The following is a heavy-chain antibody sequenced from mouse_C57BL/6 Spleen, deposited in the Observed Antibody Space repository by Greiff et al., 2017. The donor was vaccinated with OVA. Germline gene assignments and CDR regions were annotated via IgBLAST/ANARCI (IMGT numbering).Heavy chain of an antibody. CDR3: ARGDSYDDDSSLDY. J-gene: IGHJ2*01. CDR1: GYAFSSSW. V-gene: IGHV1-82*01. CDR2: IYPGDGDT. Sequence: QVQLQQSGPELVKPGASVKLSCKASGYAFSSSWMNWVKQRPGKGLEWIGRIYPGDGDTNYTGKFKGKATLTADKSSSTAYMQLSSLTSEDSAVYFCARGDSYDDDSSLDYWGQGTTLTVSS. D-gene: IGHD1-1*01.